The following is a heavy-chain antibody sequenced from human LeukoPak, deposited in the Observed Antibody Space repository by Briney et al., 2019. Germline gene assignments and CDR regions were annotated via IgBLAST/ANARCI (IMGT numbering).Heavy chain of an antibody. Sequence: PGGSLRLSCAASGFTFSSYSMNWVRQAPGKGLEWVSSISSSSSYIHYADSVKGRFTISRDNAKNSLYLQMNSLRAEDTAVYYCARGGGFCSGGSCYPPLDYWGQGTLVTVSS. V-gene: IGHV3-21*01. CDR2: ISSSSSYI. D-gene: IGHD2-15*01. CDR3: ARGGGFCSGGSCYPPLDY. CDR1: GFTFSSYS. J-gene: IGHJ4*02.